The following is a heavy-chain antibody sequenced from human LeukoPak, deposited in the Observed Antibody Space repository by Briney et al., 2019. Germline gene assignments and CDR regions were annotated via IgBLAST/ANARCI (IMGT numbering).Heavy chain of an antibody. V-gene: IGHV4-59*01. CDR2: IYYSGST. J-gene: IGHJ5*02. CDR1: GGSFSSYY. D-gene: IGHD3-9*01. Sequence: SETLSLTCTVSGGSFSSYYWSWIRQPPGKGLEWIGYIYYSGSTNYNPSLKSRVTISVDTSKNQFSLKLSPVTAADTAVYYCARVYDILTGFPFDPWGQGTLVTVSS. CDR3: ARVYDILTGFPFDP.